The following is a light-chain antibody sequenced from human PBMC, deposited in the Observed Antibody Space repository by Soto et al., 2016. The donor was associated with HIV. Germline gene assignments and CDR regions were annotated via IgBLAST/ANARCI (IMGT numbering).Light chain of an antibody. J-gene: IGLJ1*01. V-gene: IGLV3-19*01. CDR3: NSRDGSSTHYV. CDR2: GEN. Sequence: SSELTQDPAVSVALGQTVRITCQGDSLRTYYATWYQQKPGQAPVLVIYGENNRPSGIPDRFSGSSSGNTASLTITGAQAEDEADYYCNSRDGSSTHYVFGTGTTVTVL. CDR1: SLRTYY.